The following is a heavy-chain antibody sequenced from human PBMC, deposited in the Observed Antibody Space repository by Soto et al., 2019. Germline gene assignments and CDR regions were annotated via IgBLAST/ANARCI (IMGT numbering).Heavy chain of an antibody. CDR2: IIPIFGTA. CDR3: AGQAFSKINYDSSGYLDY. V-gene: IGHV1-69*13. D-gene: IGHD3-22*01. J-gene: IGHJ4*02. Sequence: SVKVSCKASGGTFSSYAISWVRQAPGQGLEWMGGIIPIFGTANYAQKFQGRVTITADESTSTAYMELSSLRSEDTAVYYCAGQAFSKINYDSSGYLDYWGQGTLVTVSS. CDR1: GGTFSSYA.